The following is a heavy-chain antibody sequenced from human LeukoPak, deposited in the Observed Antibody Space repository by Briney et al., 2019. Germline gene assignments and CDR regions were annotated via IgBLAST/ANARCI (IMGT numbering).Heavy chain of an antibody. D-gene: IGHD3/OR15-3a*01. CDR2: MNPNSGNT. CDR1: GYAFSSYD. V-gene: IGHV1-8*01. Sequence: GASVKVSCKASGYAFSSYDINWVRQATGQGLEWMGWMNPNSGNTGYAQKFQGRVTMTKNTSITTAYMELSSLRSEDTAVYYCARALGWTTDSYYYMDVWGKGTTVTVSS. CDR3: ARALGWTTDSYYYMDV. J-gene: IGHJ6*03.